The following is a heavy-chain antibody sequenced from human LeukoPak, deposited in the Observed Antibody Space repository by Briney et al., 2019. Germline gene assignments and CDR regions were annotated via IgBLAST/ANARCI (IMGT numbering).Heavy chain of an antibody. CDR3: ARVKGPHYYDSSGYYPLTDY. CDR1: GYTFTSYG. Sequence: GASVKVSCKASGYTFTSYGISWVRQAPGQGLEWMGWISAYNGNTNYAQKLQGRVTMTTDTSTSTAYMELRSLRSDDTAVYYCARVKGPHYYDSSGYYPLTDYWGQGTLVTVSS. CDR2: ISAYNGNT. V-gene: IGHV1-18*01. D-gene: IGHD3-22*01. J-gene: IGHJ4*02.